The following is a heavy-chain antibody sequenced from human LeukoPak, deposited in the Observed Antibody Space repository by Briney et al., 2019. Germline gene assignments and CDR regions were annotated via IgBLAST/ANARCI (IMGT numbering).Heavy chain of an antibody. J-gene: IGHJ3*02. D-gene: IGHD2-15*01. CDR2: ISGSGGST. CDR3: AKRHYSGAFDI. CDR1: GFTFSSYA. V-gene: IGHV3-23*01. Sequence: GESLKISCAASGFTFSSYAMSWVRQAPGKGLEWVSAISGSGGSTYYADSVKGRFTISRDNSKNTLYLQMNSLRAEDTAVYYCAKRHYSGAFDIWGQGTMVTVSS.